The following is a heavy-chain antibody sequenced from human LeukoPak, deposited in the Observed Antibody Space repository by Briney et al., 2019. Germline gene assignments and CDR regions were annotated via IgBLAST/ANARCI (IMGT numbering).Heavy chain of an antibody. CDR2: LYSGGAI. CDR3: ARGGNASPFDC. CDR1: GFTVSSSF. D-gene: IGHD2-15*01. J-gene: IGHJ4*02. V-gene: IGHV3-53*01. Sequence: GGSLRLSCAASGFTVSSSFMSWVRQAPGRGLEWVSVLYSGGAIHSTDSVKGRFTISRDNSKNTLYLQMNSLRVEDTAIYYCARGGNASPFDCWGQRTMVTVSS.